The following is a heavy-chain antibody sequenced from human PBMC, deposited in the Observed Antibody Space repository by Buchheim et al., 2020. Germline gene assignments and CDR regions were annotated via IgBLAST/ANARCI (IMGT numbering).Heavy chain of an antibody. CDR3: AGDPSYYDSSGTFDY. Sequence: QVQLVESGGGVVQPGRSLRLSCAASGFTFSSYAMHWVRQAPGKGLEWVAVISYDGSNKYYADSVKGRFTISRDNSKNTLYLQMNSLRAEDTAVYYCAGDPSYYDSSGTFDYWGQGTL. CDR2: ISYDGSNK. D-gene: IGHD3-22*01. CDR1: GFTFSSYA. J-gene: IGHJ4*02. V-gene: IGHV3-30-3*01.